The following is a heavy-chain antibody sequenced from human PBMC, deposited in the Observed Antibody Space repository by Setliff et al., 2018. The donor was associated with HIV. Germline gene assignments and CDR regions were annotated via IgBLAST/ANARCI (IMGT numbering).Heavy chain of an antibody. CDR1: GGSISSSSYY. V-gene: IGHV4-61*05. CDR2: ITYSGST. J-gene: IGHJ4*02. D-gene: IGHD3-22*01. CDR3: AREWGYDSSGYPPLHFDY. Sequence: SETLSLTCTVSGGSISSSSYYWGWIRQPPGKGLEWIGYITYSGSTNYNPSLKSRVTISVDTSKNQFSLKLSSVTAADTAVYYCAREWGYDSSGYPPLHFDYWGQGMLVTVSS.